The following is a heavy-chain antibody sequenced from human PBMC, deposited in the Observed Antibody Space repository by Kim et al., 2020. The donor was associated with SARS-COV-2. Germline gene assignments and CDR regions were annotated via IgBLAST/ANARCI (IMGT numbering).Heavy chain of an antibody. J-gene: IGHJ5*02. CDR2: AE. D-gene: IGHD6-19*01. Sequence: AEHYLASVNGRFTISRDNDRNSLYLQMNSLRVEDTALYFCARGSGWLSDAWGQGTLVTVSS. CDR3: ARGSGWLSDA. V-gene: IGHV3-7*01.